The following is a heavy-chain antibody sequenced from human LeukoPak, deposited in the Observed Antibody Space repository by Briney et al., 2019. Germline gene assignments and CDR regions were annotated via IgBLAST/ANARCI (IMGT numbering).Heavy chain of an antibody. CDR2: IRPSDGST. CDR3: ARGDSGTYCY. CDR1: GYTFTNYC. J-gene: IGHJ4*02. D-gene: IGHD1-26*01. Sequence: GASVKVYCKASGYTFTNYCIHWVRQAPGQGLEWMGLIRPSDGSTTYAEKFQGRVTMTRDTSTSTVYMELSSLRSEDTAIYYCARGDSGTYCYWGQGTLVTVSS. V-gene: IGHV1-46*01.